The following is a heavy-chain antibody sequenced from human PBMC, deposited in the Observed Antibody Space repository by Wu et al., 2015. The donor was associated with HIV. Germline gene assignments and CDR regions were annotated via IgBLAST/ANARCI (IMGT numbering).Heavy chain of an antibody. D-gene: IGHD3-10*01. CDR3: ARDLVWGSGSYRPREWFDP. V-gene: IGHV1-2*02. J-gene: IGHJ5*02. CDR2: INPNSGGT. CDR1: GYTFTGYY. Sequence: QVQLVQSGAEVKKPGASVKVSCKASGYTFTGYYMHWVRQAPGQGLEWMGWINPNSGGTNYAQKFQGRVTMTRDTSISTAYMELSRLRSDDTAVYYCARDLVWGSGSYRPREWFDPWGQGTLVTVSS.